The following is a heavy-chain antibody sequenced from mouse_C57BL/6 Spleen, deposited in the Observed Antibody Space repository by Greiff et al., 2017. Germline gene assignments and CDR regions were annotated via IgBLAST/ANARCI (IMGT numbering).Heavy chain of an antibody. CDR2: IDPENGDT. CDR3: TPIYYYGSSGAMDY. J-gene: IGHJ4*01. Sequence: VQLKESGAELVRPGASVKLSCTASGFNIKDDYMHWVKQRPEQGLEWIGWIDPENGDTEYASKFQGKATITADTSSNTAYLQLSSLTSEDTAVYYCTPIYYYGSSGAMDYWGQGTSVTVSS. D-gene: IGHD1-1*01. CDR1: GFNIKDDY. V-gene: IGHV14-4*01.